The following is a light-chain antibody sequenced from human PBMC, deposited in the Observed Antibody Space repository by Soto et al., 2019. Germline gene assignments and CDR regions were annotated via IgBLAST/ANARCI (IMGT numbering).Light chain of an antibody. Sequence: QSALTQPRSVSRSPGQSVTISCTGTSSDVGGYNSVSWYQQHPGKAPKLMIYDVSKRPSGVPDRFSGSKSGNTASLTISGLQAEDEADYYCCSYAGSYTVVFGGGTQLTVL. CDR2: DVS. V-gene: IGLV2-11*01. CDR3: CSYAGSYTVV. J-gene: IGLJ2*01. CDR1: SSDVGGYNS.